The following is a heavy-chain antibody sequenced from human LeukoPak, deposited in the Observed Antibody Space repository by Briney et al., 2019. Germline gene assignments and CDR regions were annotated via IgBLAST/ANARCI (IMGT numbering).Heavy chain of an antibody. J-gene: IGHJ3*02. CDR2: ISYDGGNK. Sequence: GRSLRLSCAASGFTFSSYGMHWVRQAPGKGLEWVAVISYDGGNKYYADSVKGRFTISRDNSKNTLYLQMNSLRAEDTAVYYCARDRDIVVVVATYHAFDIWGQGTMVTVSS. CDR3: ARDRDIVVVVATYHAFDI. D-gene: IGHD2-15*01. CDR1: GFTFSSYG. V-gene: IGHV3-30*04.